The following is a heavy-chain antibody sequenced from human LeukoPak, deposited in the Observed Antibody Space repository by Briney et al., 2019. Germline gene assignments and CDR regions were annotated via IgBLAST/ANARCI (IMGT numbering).Heavy chain of an antibody. J-gene: IGHJ4*02. Sequence: GRSLRLSCAASGFTFSSYAMSWVRQAPGKGLEWVSYITSGSSTIYYPDSVKGRFTISRDNAKNSLYLQMNSLRAEDTAIYYCARPLRESGYFYFDYWGQGTLVTVSS. V-gene: IGHV3-48*04. CDR3: ARPLRESGYFYFDY. CDR1: GFTFSSYA. D-gene: IGHD3-3*01. CDR2: ITSGSSTI.